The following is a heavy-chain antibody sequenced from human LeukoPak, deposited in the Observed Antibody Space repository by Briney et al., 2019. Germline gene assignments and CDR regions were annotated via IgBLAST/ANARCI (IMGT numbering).Heavy chain of an antibody. CDR1: GYTFTIYY. CDR2: IGVYNGDT. CDR3: AKDFEDTALFKS. J-gene: IGHJ5*02. V-gene: IGHV1-18*04. D-gene: IGHD5-18*01. Sequence: ASVTDSCKASGYTFTIYYMHWVRQAPGQGLEWMGRIGVYNGDTNYAQKFQGRVTMTADTSTTTAYLELGGLTSDDTAVYYCAKDFEDTALFKSWGQGTLVTVSS.